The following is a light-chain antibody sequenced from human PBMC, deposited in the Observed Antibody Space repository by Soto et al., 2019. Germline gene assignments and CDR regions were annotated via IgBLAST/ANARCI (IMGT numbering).Light chain of an antibody. V-gene: IGKV3-20*01. CDR2: GAS. J-gene: IGKJ1*01. CDR1: QSVSGY. Sequence: DIGVTQSPVTLSLYTGERATLSCRASQSVSGYLVWYQQKPGQAPRLLIYGASSRATGIPDRFSGSGSGTDFTLTISRLEPEDFAVYYCQQYGSSPPTFGQRTKVDIK. CDR3: QQYGSSPPT.